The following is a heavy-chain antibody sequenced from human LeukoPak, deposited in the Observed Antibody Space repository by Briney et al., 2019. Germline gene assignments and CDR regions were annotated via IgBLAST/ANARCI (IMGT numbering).Heavy chain of an antibody. Sequence: GGSLRLSCAASGFTFSTYWMSWVRQAPGKGLEWVANIKQDGSEKYYVDSVKGRFTISRDNAKNPLYLQMNSLRAEDTALYYCAKSSGGSGWYTREYLQHWGQGTQVTVSS. D-gene: IGHD6-19*01. J-gene: IGHJ1*01. V-gene: IGHV3-7*03. CDR2: IKQDGSEK. CDR1: GFTFSTYW. CDR3: AKSSGGSGWYTREYLQH.